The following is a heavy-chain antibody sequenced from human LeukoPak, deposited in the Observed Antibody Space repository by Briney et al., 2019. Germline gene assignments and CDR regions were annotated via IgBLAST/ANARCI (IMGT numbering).Heavy chain of an antibody. V-gene: IGHV3-30-3*01. CDR3: ARGPVYSSGWYVLSVDY. D-gene: IGHD6-19*01. CDR2: ISYDGSIK. J-gene: IGHJ4*02. CDR1: GFTFSSYA. Sequence: GWSLRLSCAASGFTFSSYAMHWVRQSPGKGLEWVAVISYDGSIKYYADSVKGRFTTSRDNSKNMLYLQMNSLSAEDTAVYYCARGPVYSSGWYVLSVDYWGQGTLVTVSS.